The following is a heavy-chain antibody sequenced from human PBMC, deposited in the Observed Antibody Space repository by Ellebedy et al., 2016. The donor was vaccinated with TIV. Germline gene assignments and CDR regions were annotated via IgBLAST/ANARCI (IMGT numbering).Heavy chain of an antibody. CDR1: GNTLTESA. V-gene: IGHV1-24*01. Sequence: AASVKVSCKVSGNTLTESAMHWVRQAPGKGLEWMGGFDPEDAKTVAAAKFQGRVTMTEDTITDTGYMELRSLTSDDTGVYSCATAPRHPANPNGFAVWGQGTLVTVS. D-gene: IGHD1-1*01. CDR2: FDPEDAKT. CDR3: ATAPRHPANPNGFAV. J-gene: IGHJ3*01.